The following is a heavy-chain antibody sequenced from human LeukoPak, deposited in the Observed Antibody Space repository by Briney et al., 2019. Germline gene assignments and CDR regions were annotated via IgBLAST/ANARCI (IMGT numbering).Heavy chain of an antibody. CDR3: ARDLGEQLSGGSN. CDR1: GGTFSSYA. CDR2: IIPILGIA. Sequence: SVKVSCKASGGTFSSYAISWVRQAPGQGLEWMGRIIPILGIANYAQKFQGRVTITADKSTSTAYMELSSLRSEDTAVYYCARDLGEQLSGGSNWGQGTLVTVSS. D-gene: IGHD6-6*01. V-gene: IGHV1-69*04. J-gene: IGHJ4*02.